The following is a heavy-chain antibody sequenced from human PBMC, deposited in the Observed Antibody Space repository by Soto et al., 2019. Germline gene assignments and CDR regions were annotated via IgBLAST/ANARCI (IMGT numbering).Heavy chain of an antibody. D-gene: IGHD3-3*01. CDR2: IYYSGST. J-gene: IGHJ6*03. CDR3: ARVLSYYDFWSGSTGYYYYMDV. Sequence: QVQLQESGPGLVKPSQTLSLTCTVSGGSISSGGYYWSWIRQHPGKGLEWIGYIYYSGSTYYNPSLKSRVTISVYTSKNQFSLKLSSVTAADTAVYYCARVLSYYDFWSGSTGYYYYMDVWGKGTTVTVSS. V-gene: IGHV4-31*03. CDR1: GGSISSGGYY.